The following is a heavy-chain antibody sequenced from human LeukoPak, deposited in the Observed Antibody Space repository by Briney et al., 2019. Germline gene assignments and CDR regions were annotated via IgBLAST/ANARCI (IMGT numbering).Heavy chain of an antibody. Sequence: GGSLKLSCAASGFTFSSYWMHWVRQAPGKGLVWVSHINSDGSNTNYADSVKGRFTISRDNAENTLYLQMNSLTPEDTAVYYCARDRGYNLDYWGQGTLVTVSS. D-gene: IGHD5-24*01. CDR2: INSDGSNT. CDR1: GFTFSSYW. CDR3: ARDRGYNLDY. V-gene: IGHV3-74*01. J-gene: IGHJ4*02.